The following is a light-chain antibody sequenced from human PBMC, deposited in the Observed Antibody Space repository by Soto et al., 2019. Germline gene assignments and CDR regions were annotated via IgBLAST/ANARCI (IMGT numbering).Light chain of an antibody. CDR2: EVG. V-gene: IGLV2-14*01. CDR1: SSDVGAFNY. CDR3: GSYASGSIYV. Sequence: QSVLTQPASVSGSPGQSITISCTGTSSDVGAFNYVSWYLQYPGKAPKLMIYEVGTRHSGVSNRFSGSKSGNTASLTISGLQGDDESYYYCGSYASGSIYVFGTGTKL. J-gene: IGLJ1*01.